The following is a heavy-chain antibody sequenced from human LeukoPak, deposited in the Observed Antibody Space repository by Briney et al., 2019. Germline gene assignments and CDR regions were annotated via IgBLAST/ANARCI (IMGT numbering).Heavy chain of an antibody. CDR3: ARAPIVVELNAFDI. Sequence: SETLSLTCAVSGGSFSSSNWWSWVRQPPGKGLEWIGEIYHSGSNNYNPSLKSRVTISVDKSKNQFSLKLSSVTAADTAVYYCARAPIVVELNAFDIWGQGTMVTVSS. J-gene: IGHJ3*02. D-gene: IGHD2-21*01. V-gene: IGHV4-4*02. CDR2: IYHSGSN. CDR1: GGSFSSSNW.